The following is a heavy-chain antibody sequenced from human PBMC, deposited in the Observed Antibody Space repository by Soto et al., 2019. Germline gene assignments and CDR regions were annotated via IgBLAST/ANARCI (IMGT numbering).Heavy chain of an antibody. V-gene: IGHV4-31*03. J-gene: IGHJ4*02. CDR1: GDSSDSGSYY. D-gene: IGHD1-26*01. CDR3: ARGSSSVVGASTLDH. Sequence: SETLSLTCTFSGDSSDSGSYYLTWIRQHPGKGLEWIGYISFRGITYYNPPLRGRVTIALDTSKNHFSLRLTSVTAADTALYFCARGSSSVVGASTLDHWGRGALVTVSS. CDR2: ISFRGIT.